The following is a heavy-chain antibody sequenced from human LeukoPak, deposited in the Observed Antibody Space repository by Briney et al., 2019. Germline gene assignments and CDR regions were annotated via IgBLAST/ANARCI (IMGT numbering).Heavy chain of an antibody. Sequence: ASVKVSCNASGYTFTSYAISWVRQAPGQGLEWMGWIRAHNGDTNHAQQLQGRVTMTTDTSTRTAYMELRSLRSEDTAVYYCARGEFICTINTCYASALDSWGQGTLVTVSS. J-gene: IGHJ4*02. CDR3: ARGEFICTINTCYASALDS. V-gene: IGHV1-18*01. D-gene: IGHD2-2*01. CDR1: GYTFTSYA. CDR2: IRAHNGDT.